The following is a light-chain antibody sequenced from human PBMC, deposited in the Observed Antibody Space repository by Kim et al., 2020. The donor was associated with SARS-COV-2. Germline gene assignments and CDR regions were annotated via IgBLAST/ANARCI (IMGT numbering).Light chain of an antibody. J-gene: IGLJ3*02. Sequence: QAVVTQEPSLTVSPGGTVTLTCGSSTGGVTSDHYPYWLQQKPGQAPRTLIYDTNNKHSWAPARFPGSLLGGKAALTLSAAQPEDEADYYCFLSYSGARVFGGGTQLTVL. CDR1: TGGVTSDHY. CDR3: FLSYSGARV. CDR2: DTN. V-gene: IGLV7-46*01.